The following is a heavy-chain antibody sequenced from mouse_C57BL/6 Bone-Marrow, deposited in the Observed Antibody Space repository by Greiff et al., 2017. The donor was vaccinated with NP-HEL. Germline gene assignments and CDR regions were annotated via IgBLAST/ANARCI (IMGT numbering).Heavy chain of an antibody. V-gene: IGHV1-81*01. CDR1: GYTFTSYG. J-gene: IGHJ3*01. Sequence: LVESGAELARPGASVKLSCKASGYTFTSYGISWVKQRTGQGLEWIGEIYPRSGNTYYNEKFKGKATLTADKSSSTAYMELRSLTSEDSAVYFCARSDPFAYWGQGTLVTVSA. CDR3: ARSDPFAY. CDR2: IYPRSGNT.